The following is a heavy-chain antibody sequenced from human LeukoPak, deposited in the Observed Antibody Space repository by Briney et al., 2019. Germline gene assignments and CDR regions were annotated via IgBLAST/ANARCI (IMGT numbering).Heavy chain of an antibody. V-gene: IGHV4-34*01. D-gene: IGHD3-10*01. CDR1: GVSFDDYY. J-gene: IGHJ4*02. CDR2: INHSGYS. CDR3: TRMSAGHDY. Sequence: PSETLSLTCAVSGVSFDDYYWSWVRQTPGKGLEWIGEINHSGYSNDSPSLKSRVTLSIDTSRKQFSLNLRSVTVADTGIYYCTRMSAGHDYWGQGTLVTVSS.